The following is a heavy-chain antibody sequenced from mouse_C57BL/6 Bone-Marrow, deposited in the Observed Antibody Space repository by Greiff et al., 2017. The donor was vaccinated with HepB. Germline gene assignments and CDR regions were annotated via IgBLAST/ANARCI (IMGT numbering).Heavy chain of an antibody. CDR2: IDPENGDT. CDR3: ANYYGSSYDYFDY. CDR1: GFNIKDDY. J-gene: IGHJ2*01. V-gene: IGHV14-4*01. D-gene: IGHD1-1*01. Sequence: VQLQQSGAELVRPGASVKLSCTASGFNIKDDYMHWVNQRPEQGLEWIGWIDPENGDTEYASKFQGKATITADTSSNTAYLQRSSLTSEDTAVYYCANYYGSSYDYFDYWGQGTTLTVSS.